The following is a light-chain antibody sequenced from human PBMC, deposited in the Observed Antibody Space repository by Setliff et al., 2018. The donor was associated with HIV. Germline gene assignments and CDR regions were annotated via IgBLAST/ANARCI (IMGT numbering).Light chain of an antibody. Sequence: QSALTQPASVSGSPGQPMTIPCTGTNSDIGNYNYVSWYQQHPGKDPKLMIYDVSNRPSGISNRFSGSKSGNAASLTISGLQAEDEADYFCSSYSSSTTPYVFGTGTKVTVL. CDR1: NSDIGNYNY. CDR3: SSYSSSTTPYV. J-gene: IGLJ1*01. V-gene: IGLV2-14*03. CDR2: DVS.